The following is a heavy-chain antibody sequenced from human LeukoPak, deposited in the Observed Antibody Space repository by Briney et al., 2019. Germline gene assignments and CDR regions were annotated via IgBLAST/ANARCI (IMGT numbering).Heavy chain of an antibody. CDR2: FYYSGST. V-gene: IGHV4-59*01. J-gene: IGHJ4*02. Sequence: PSETLSLTCTVSGASISSYYYSWIRQPPGKGLEWIGYFYYSGSTNYNPSLKSRVTISVDTSKNQFSLRLTSVTAADTAVYYGARMGSTSYYFDYWGQGTLVTVSS. CDR1: GASISSYY. CDR3: ARMGSTSYYFDY. D-gene: IGHD3-10*01.